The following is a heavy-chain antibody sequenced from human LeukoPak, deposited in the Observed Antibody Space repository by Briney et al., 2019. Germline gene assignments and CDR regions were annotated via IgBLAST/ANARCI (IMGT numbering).Heavy chain of an antibody. CDR2: IIPIFGTA. V-gene: IGHV1-69*13. D-gene: IGHD1-26*01. CDR3: ARGPIGGLRKGFDI. CDR1: GGTFSSYA. J-gene: IGHJ4*02. Sequence: SVKVSCKASGGTFSSYAISWVRQAPGQGLEWMGGIIPIFGTANYAQKFQGRVTITADESTSTAYMDLDGLKSDDAAVYFCARGPIGGLRKGFDIWGQGTLVTVSS.